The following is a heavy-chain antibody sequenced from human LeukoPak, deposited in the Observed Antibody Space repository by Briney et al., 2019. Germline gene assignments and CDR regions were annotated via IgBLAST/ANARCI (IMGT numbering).Heavy chain of an antibody. Sequence: ASVKVSCKASGYTFTSYGISWVRQAPGQGLEWMGWISAYNGNTNYAQKLQGRVTMTTDTSTSTAYMELRSLRSDDTAVYYCARDRRLGYYGSGSYYNDYWGQGTLVTASS. CDR2: ISAYNGNT. V-gene: IGHV1-18*01. J-gene: IGHJ4*02. CDR3: ARDRRLGYYGSGSYYNDY. CDR1: GYTFTSYG. D-gene: IGHD3-10*01.